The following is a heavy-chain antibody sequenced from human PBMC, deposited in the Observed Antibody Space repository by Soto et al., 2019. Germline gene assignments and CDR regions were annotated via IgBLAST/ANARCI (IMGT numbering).Heavy chain of an antibody. CDR2: IYYSGST. CDR1: GGSISSYY. D-gene: IGHD6-6*01. Sequence: PSETLSLTCTVSGGSISSYYWSWIRQPPGKGLEWIGYIYYSGSTNYNPSLKSRVTISVDTSKNQFSLKLSSVTAADTAVYYCARHSSSTGGWFDPWGQGTLVTAPQ. V-gene: IGHV4-59*08. CDR3: ARHSSSTGGWFDP. J-gene: IGHJ5*02.